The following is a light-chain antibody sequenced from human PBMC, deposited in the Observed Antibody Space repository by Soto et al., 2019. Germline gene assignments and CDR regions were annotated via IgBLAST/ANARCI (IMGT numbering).Light chain of an antibody. Sequence: DIVMTQSPDSLAVSLGERATINCKSSQSLLKSSHNKNTLAWYQQKPGQPPKLLFYWASSRASGVPGRFSGSGSGTDFTLTISSLQAEDVAVYYCQHYYGPPPAFCPGTKVEI. CDR1: QSLLKSSHNKNT. CDR2: WAS. J-gene: IGKJ3*01. V-gene: IGKV4-1*01. CDR3: QHYYGPPPA.